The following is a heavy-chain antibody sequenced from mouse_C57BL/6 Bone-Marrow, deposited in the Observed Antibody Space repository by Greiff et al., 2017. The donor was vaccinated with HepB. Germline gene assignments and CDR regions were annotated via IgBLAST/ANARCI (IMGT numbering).Heavy chain of an antibody. CDR3: ARLFLDY. Sequence: EVQLQESGGGLVKPGGSLKLSCAASGFTFSSYTMSWVRQTPEKRLEWVATISGGGGNTYYPDSVKGRFTISRDNAKNTLYLQMSSLRSEDTALYYCARLFLDYWGQGTTLTVSS. CDR1: GFTFSSYT. CDR2: ISGGGGNT. J-gene: IGHJ2*01. V-gene: IGHV5-9*01.